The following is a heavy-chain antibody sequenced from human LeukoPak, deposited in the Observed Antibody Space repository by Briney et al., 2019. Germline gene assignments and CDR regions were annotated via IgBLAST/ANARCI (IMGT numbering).Heavy chain of an antibody. CDR1: GFTFSSCP. D-gene: IGHD2-8*01. CDR3: ARERPPMDYSDY. CDR2: ISSYGSDK. Sequence: GGSLRLSCAASGFTFSSCPMHWVRQAPGKGLEWVAVISSYGSDKYYADSVKGRFTISRDNSDNTLYLQMNSLRAEDTAVYFCARERPPMDYSDYWGQGTLVTVSS. V-gene: IGHV3-30*04. J-gene: IGHJ4*02.